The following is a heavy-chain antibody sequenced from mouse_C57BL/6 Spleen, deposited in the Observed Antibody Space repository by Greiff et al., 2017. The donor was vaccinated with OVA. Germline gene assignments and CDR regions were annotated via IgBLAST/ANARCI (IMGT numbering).Heavy chain of an antibody. Sequence: EVQLQQSGPELVKPGASVKISCKASGYTFTDYYMNWVKQSPGKSLEWIGDINPNNGGTSYNQKFKGKATLTVDKSSSTAYMELRSLTSEDSAVYYCARWYYGSSPYWYFDVWGTGTTVTVSS. CDR3: ARWYYGSSPYWYFDV. D-gene: IGHD1-1*01. V-gene: IGHV1-26*01. CDR2: INPNNGGT. CDR1: GYTFTDYY. J-gene: IGHJ1*03.